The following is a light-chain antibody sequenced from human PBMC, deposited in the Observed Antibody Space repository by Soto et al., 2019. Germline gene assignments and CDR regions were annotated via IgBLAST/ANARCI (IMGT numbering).Light chain of an antibody. CDR2: GAS. CDR1: QSVNSN. CDR3: QQYNNWPPYT. J-gene: IGKJ2*01. Sequence: EIVMTQSPATLSVSPGERATLSCRASQSVNSNLAWYQQKPGQAPGLLIYGASTRATGVPARFSGSGSGTDFTLTISSLQSEDFAVYYCQQYNNWPPYTFRQGTKLEIK. V-gene: IGKV3-15*01.